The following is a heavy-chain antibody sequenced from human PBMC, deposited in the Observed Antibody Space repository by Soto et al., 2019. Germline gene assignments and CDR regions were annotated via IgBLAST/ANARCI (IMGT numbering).Heavy chain of an antibody. CDR1: GYAFTTYG. D-gene: IGHD1-1*01. Sequence: QVHLVRSGAEVKKPGASVKVSCKGSGYAFTTYGITWVRQAPGQGLEWMGWISAHNGNTNYAQKLQGRATVTRDTSTSTAYMELRSLRSDDTAVYDGARGRYGDDWGQGARVTVSS. CDR2: ISAHNGNT. J-gene: IGHJ4*02. CDR3: ARGRYGDD. V-gene: IGHV1-18*01.